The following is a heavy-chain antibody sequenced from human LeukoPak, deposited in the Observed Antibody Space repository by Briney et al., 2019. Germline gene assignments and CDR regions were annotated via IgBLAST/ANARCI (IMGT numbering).Heavy chain of an antibody. CDR1: GFTFSSYA. Sequence: GGSLRLSCAVSGFTFSSYAMSWVRQAPGKGLEWVSDISGSGDTTYYADSVKGRFTISRDNSKNTLYLQMNSLRGDDTAIYYCARGDGDYRIDYWGQGTLVTVSS. D-gene: IGHD4-17*01. V-gene: IGHV3-23*01. CDR2: ISGSGDTT. CDR3: ARGDGDYRIDY. J-gene: IGHJ4*02.